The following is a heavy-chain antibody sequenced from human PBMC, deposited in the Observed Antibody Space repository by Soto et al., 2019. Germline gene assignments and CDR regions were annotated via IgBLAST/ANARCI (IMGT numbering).Heavy chain of an antibody. CDR3: VRVRSLGQPWGMAV. Sequence: PSETLSLTCTVSGGSISSYYWSWIRQPAGKGLEWIGRIYTSVSTNYNPSLKSRVTMSVDTSKNQLSLKLSSVTAADTAVYYCVRVRSLGQPWGMAVWGQGTPVTVSS. CDR2: IYTSVST. D-gene: IGHD1-26*01. J-gene: IGHJ6*02. CDR1: GGSISSYY. V-gene: IGHV4-4*07.